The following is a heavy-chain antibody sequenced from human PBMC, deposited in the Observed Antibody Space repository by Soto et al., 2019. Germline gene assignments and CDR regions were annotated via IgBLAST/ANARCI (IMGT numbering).Heavy chain of an antibody. J-gene: IGHJ6*03. CDR3: ARDEGPGYCRSTSCYADYYYYMDV. D-gene: IGHD2-2*03. CDR2: INAGNGNT. CDR1: GYTFTSYA. Sequence: ASVKVSCKASGYTFTSYAMHWVRQAPGQRLEWMGWINAGNGNTKYSQKFQGRVTITRDTSASTAYMELSSLRSEDTAVYYCARDEGPGYCRSTSCYADYYYYMDVWGKGTTVTVSS. V-gene: IGHV1-3*01.